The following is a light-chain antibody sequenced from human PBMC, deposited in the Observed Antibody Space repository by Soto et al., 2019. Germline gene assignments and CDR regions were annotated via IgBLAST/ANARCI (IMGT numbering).Light chain of an antibody. CDR3: QHYDSLPIT. V-gene: IGKV3-20*01. J-gene: IGKJ5*01. Sequence: EIGLKQSPGTLSLSPGERATLSFRASQSVSSSYLAWYQQKPGQPPRLLIYGASSRATGIPDRFSGSGSGTDFTLTISRLEPEDFAVFYCQHYDSLPITFGQGTRLEIK. CDR1: QSVSSSY. CDR2: GAS.